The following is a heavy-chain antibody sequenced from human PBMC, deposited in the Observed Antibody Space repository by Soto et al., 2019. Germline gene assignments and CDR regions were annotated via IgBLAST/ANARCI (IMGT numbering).Heavy chain of an antibody. D-gene: IGHD6-13*01. J-gene: IGHJ4*02. V-gene: IGHV3-9*01. Sequence: PGGSLRLSCAASGFTFDDYAMHWVRQAPGKGLEWVSGISWNSGNIGYADSVKGRFTTSRDNAKNSLYLQMNSLRAEDTALYYCAKDINSIAAAGFDYWGQGTLVTVPQ. CDR3: AKDINSIAAAGFDY. CDR2: ISWNSGNI. CDR1: GFTFDDYA.